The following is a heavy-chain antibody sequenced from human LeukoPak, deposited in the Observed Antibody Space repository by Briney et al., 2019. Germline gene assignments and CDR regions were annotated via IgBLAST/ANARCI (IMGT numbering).Heavy chain of an antibody. Sequence: GASVKVSCKASGYTFTSYGISWVRQAPGQGLEWMGWISAYNGNTDYAQKLQGRVTMTTDTSTSTAYMELRSLRSDDTAVYYCAREGESYYDSSGIFDYWGQGTLVTVSS. CDR1: GYTFTSYG. CDR3: AREGESYYDSSGIFDY. J-gene: IGHJ4*02. V-gene: IGHV1-18*01. D-gene: IGHD3-22*01. CDR2: ISAYNGNT.